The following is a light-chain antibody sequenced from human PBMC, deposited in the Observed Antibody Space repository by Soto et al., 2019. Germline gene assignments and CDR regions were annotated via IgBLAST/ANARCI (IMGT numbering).Light chain of an antibody. Sequence: QSALTQPPSASGSPGQSVTISCTGTSSDVGGYNYVSWYQQHPGAAPKLMIYEVVKRPSGVPDRFSGSKSGNTASLTVSGLQDEDESDDYCSSYGGDNNVVFGGGTKLTVL. V-gene: IGLV2-8*01. J-gene: IGLJ2*01. CDR1: SSDVGGYNY. CDR3: SSYGGDNNVV. CDR2: EVV.